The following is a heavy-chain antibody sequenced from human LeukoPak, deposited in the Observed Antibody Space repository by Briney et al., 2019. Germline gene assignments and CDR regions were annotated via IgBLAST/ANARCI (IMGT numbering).Heavy chain of an antibody. D-gene: IGHD2/OR15-2a*01. V-gene: IGHV4-38-2*02. J-gene: IGHJ6*02. CDR1: GYSISSGYY. CDR3: ARDTFSRYGMDV. Sequence: SETLSLTCTVSGYSISSGYYWGWIRQPPGKGLEWIGTISHSGSTYYNPSLESRVTISVDTSKNQFSLKLISVTAADTAVYYCARDTFSRYGMDVWGQGTTVTVSS. CDR2: ISHSGST.